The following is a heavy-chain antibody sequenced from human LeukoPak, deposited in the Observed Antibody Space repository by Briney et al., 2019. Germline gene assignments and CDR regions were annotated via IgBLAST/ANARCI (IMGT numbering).Heavy chain of an antibody. D-gene: IGHD3-10*01. CDR1: GCSFGNYV. J-gene: IGHJ4*02. CDR2: ISGTGFTT. CDR3: AKRMGYYDSGTPNRAFDY. V-gene: IGHV3-23*01. Sequence: GGSLRLSCAAAGCSFGNYVINWVREAPGGGLEWGSSISGTGFTTKYADSVKGRFTLSRDNSKKTVYLHMNSLRAEDTAVYYCAKRMGYYDSGTPNRAFDYWGQGTLVTVSS.